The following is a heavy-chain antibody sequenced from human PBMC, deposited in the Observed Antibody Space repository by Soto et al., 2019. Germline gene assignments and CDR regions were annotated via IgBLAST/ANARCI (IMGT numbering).Heavy chain of an antibody. CDR1: GDSVSSNSAA. CDR3: AGTTSHHWLYMDV. Sequence: QVQLQESGPGLVKPSQTLSLTCVISGDSVSSNSAAWNWIRLSPSRGLEWLARTYYRSRWYNDYAVSVRSRIIVNPDTSKNQFSLQLTSVTPEDTAVYYCAGTTSHHWLYMDVWGKGATVTVSS. V-gene: IGHV6-1*01. D-gene: IGHD1-7*01. J-gene: IGHJ6*03. CDR2: TYYRSRWYN.